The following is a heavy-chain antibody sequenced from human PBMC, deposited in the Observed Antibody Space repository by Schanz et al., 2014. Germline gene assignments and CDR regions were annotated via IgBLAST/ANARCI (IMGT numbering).Heavy chain of an antibody. J-gene: IGHJ4*02. Sequence: VQLVQSGGGVVQPGGSLRLSCAASGFTFSDHYMAWIRQAPGKGLEWVANIKGDSSEKNYVDSVKGRFTISRDNSKNTLYLQMNSLRAEDTAVYYCARVRTIYGSGAMGYWGQGTLVTVSS. CDR2: IKGDSSEK. CDR3: ARVRTIYGSGAMGY. CDR1: GFTFSDHY. V-gene: IGHV3-7*01. D-gene: IGHD3-10*01.